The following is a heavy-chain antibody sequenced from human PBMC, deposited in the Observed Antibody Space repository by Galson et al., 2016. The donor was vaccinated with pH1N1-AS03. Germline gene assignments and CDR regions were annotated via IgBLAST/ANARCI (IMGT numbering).Heavy chain of an antibody. D-gene: IGHD2-15*01. CDR3: ARAAPFDP. Sequence: SVKVSCKASGYTFPNFGMSWVRPAPGQGLEWMGWISPYNGNTQYAQRLEGRVTMTTDTSTNTAYLELRSLTYDGTAVYYCARAAPFDPWGHGTLVIVSS. V-gene: IGHV1-18*04. CDR2: ISPYNGNT. J-gene: IGHJ5*02. CDR1: GYTFPNFG.